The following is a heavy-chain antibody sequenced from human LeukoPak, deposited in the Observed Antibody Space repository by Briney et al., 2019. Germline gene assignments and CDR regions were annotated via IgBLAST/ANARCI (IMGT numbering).Heavy chain of an antibody. CDR2: INHSGST. J-gene: IGHJ4*02. CDR1: GGSFSGYY. V-gene: IGHV4-34*01. Sequence: SETLSLTCAVYGGSFSGYYWSWIRQPPGKGLEWIGEINHSGSTNYNPSLKSRVTISVDTSKNQFSLKLSSVTAADTAVYYCARGGLQLWYKPSYFDYWGQGTLVTVSS. D-gene: IGHD5-18*01. CDR3: ARGGLQLWYKPSYFDY.